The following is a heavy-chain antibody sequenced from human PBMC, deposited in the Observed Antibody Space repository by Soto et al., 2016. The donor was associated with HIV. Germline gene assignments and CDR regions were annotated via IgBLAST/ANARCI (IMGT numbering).Heavy chain of an antibody. Sequence: EVQLVESGGGLVQPGGSLRLSCVASGLNFGSYSMTWVRQAPGKGLQWISYISSSSTIIYYADSVKGRFTISRDNAENSLFLQMDGLRAEDTAMYYCATEAMSSGIIKGPFDYWGQGTLVSVSS. CDR2: ISSSSTII. J-gene: IGHJ4*02. D-gene: IGHD3-10*01. V-gene: IGHV3-48*04. CDR3: ATEAMSSGIIKGPFDY. CDR1: GLNFGSYS.